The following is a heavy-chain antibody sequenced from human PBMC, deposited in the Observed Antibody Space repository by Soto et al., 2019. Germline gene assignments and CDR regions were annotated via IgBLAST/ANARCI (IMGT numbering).Heavy chain of an antibody. CDR3: AREGPPDIAWFDP. J-gene: IGHJ5*02. D-gene: IGHD2-15*01. CDR1: GGTFSIYT. V-gene: IGHV1-69*01. CDR2: GSA. Sequence: QVQLVQSGAEVKKPGSSVKVSCKASGGTFSIYTISWVRQSPGQGLEWMGGSANSAQKFQSRLTVTADESTSTVYLELSSLTSEDTAVYYCAREGPPDIAWFDPWGQVNLLSVSS.